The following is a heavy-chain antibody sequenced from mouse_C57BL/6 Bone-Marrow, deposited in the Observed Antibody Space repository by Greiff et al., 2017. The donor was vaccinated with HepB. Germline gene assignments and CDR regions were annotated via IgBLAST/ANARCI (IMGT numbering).Heavy chain of an antibody. V-gene: IGHV5-6*01. J-gene: IGHJ2*01. CDR1: GFTFSSYG. Sequence: EVKLVESGGDLVKPGGSLKLSCAASGFTFSSYGMSWVRQTPDKRLEWVATISSGGSYTYYPDSVKGRFTISRDNAKNTLYLQMSSLKSEDTAMYYCARPLLPYYFDYWGQGTTLTVSS. CDR2: ISSGGSYT. D-gene: IGHD1-1*01. CDR3: ARPLLPYYFDY.